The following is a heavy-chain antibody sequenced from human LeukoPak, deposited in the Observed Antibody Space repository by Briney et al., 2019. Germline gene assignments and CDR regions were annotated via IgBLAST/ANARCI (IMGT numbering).Heavy chain of an antibody. CDR1: GFTFSSYA. Sequence: PGGSLRLSCAASGFTFSSYAMHWVRQAPGKGLEWVAVISYDGSNKYHADSVKGRFTISRDNSKNTLYLQMNSLRAEDTAVYYCTRDRYCSSSSCHPYIWFVLGRQGTLVTVSS. CDR3: TRDRYCSSSSCHPYIWFVL. J-gene: IGHJ5*02. D-gene: IGHD2-2*01. CDR2: ISYDGSNK. V-gene: IGHV3-30-3*01.